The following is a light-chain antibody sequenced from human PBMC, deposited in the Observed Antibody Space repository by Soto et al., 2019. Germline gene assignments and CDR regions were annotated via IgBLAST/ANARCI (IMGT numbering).Light chain of an antibody. CDR2: TND. CDR1: SSNIGTSS. J-gene: IGLJ1*01. V-gene: IGLV1-44*01. CDR3: AVWDDSLNGHV. Sequence: QSELAQPPSASGIPGQTVSISCSGSSSNIGTSSVHWYKHLPGTAPKPLIYTNDQRPSGVPDRFSGSKSGTSASLAISGLQSEDEADYYCAVWDDSLNGHVFGDGTKVTVL.